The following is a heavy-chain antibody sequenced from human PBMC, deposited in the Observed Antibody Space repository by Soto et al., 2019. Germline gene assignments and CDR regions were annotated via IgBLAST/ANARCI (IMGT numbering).Heavy chain of an antibody. J-gene: IGHJ3*02. Sequence: SQTLSLTCAISGDSVSSNSAAWNWIRQSPSRGLEWLGRTYYRSKWYSSYAVSVKSRITINPDTSKNQFSLQLNSVTPEDTAVYYRARGPETTMGTFDIWGQGTVVTVSS. CDR2: TYYRSKWYS. CDR3: ARGPETTMGTFDI. D-gene: IGHD5-18*01. CDR1: GDSVSSNSAA. V-gene: IGHV6-1*01.